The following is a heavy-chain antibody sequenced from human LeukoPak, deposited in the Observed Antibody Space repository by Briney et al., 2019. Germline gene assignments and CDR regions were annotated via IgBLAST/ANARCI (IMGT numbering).Heavy chain of an antibody. Sequence: MTGGSLRLSCAASGFIFTNAWMSWVRQAPGKGLEWVGRIKSKTDGGTTDYAAPVKGRFTISRDDSKTTLFLQMNSLKTEDTAVYYCTTVRGSSYQYFQRWGQGTLVTVSS. D-gene: IGHD6-13*01. CDR3: TTVRGSSYQYFQR. CDR1: GFIFTNAW. CDR2: IKSKTDGGTT. J-gene: IGHJ1*01. V-gene: IGHV3-15*01.